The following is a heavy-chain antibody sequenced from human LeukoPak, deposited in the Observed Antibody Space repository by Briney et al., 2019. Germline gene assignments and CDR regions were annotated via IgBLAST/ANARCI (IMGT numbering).Heavy chain of an antibody. D-gene: IGHD3-3*01. CDR2: ISGSGGST. J-gene: IGHJ6*03. CDR3: AKHTYYDFWSGYYPYYYYMDV. Sequence: GGSLRLSCAASGFTFSNYAMTWVRQTPGKGLEWVSSISGSGGSTYYADSVKGRFTISRDNSKNTLYLQMNSLRAEDTAVYYCAKHTYYDFWSGYYPYYYYMDVWGKGTTVTVSS. V-gene: IGHV3-23*01. CDR1: GFTFSNYA.